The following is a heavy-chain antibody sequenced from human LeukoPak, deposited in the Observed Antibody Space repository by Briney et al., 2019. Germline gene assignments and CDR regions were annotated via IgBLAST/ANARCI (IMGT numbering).Heavy chain of an antibody. Sequence: SENLSLTCTVSGGSISSYYWSWIRQPQGKGLEWLGFMSNSGHTDSSPSLKSRVTISLDTSKSQFSLKLNSVTAADTAFYYCARVSVAGTGPDYGGQGTLVTVSS. CDR3: ARVSVAGTGPDY. D-gene: IGHD6-13*01. V-gene: IGHV4-59*01. CDR2: MSNSGHT. CDR1: GGSISSYY. J-gene: IGHJ4*02.